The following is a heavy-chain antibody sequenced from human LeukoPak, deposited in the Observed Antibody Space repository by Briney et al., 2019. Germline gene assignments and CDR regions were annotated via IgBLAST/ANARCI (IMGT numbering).Heavy chain of an antibody. V-gene: IGHV3-23*01. CDR3: AKPELDYYDSSGYHFDY. CDR2: ISGSGGST. J-gene: IGHJ4*02. Sequence: GGSLRLSCEASGFTFSTSTMHWVRQAPGKGLEWVSAISGSGGSTYYADSVKGRFTISRDNSKNTLYLQMNSLRAEDTAVYYCAKPELDYYDSSGYHFDYWGQGTLVTVSS. CDR1: GFTFSTST. D-gene: IGHD3-22*01.